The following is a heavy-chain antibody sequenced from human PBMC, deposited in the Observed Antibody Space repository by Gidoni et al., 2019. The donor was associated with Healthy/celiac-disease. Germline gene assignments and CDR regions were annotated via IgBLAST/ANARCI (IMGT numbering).Heavy chain of an antibody. J-gene: IGHJ4*02. CDR1: VFTFSSYG. Sequence: QVQLVESGGGVVQPGRSLRLSCAASVFTFSSYGMHWVRQAPGKGLEWVAVISYDGSNKYYADSVKGRFTISRDNSKNTLYLQMNSLRAEDTAVYYCAKDRSGRTFDYWGQGTLVTVSS. CDR2: ISYDGSNK. V-gene: IGHV3-30*18. D-gene: IGHD3-16*02. CDR3: AKDRSGRTFDY.